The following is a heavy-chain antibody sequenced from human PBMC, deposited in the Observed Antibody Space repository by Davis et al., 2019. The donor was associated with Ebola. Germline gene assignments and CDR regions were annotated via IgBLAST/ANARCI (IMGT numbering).Heavy chain of an antibody. CDR1: GFTFSSYG. V-gene: IGHV4-34*01. Sequence: GSLRLSCAASGFTFSSYGMHWVRQPPGKGLEWIGEINHSGSTNYNPSLKSRVTISVDTSKNQFSLKLSSVTAADTAVYYCARVGIYDAFDIWGQGTMVTVSS. CDR3: ARVGIYDAFDI. D-gene: IGHD5-12*01. CDR2: INHSGST. J-gene: IGHJ3*02.